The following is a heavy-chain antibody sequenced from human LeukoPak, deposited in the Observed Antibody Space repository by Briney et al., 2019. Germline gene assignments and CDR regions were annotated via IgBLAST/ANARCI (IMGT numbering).Heavy chain of an antibody. J-gene: IGHJ6*02. CDR1: GFTFSSYS. D-gene: IGHD3-16*01. Sequence: GGSLRLSCAASGFTFSSYSMNWVRQAPGKGLEWVSSISSSSSYIYYADSVKGRFTISRDNAKNSLYLQMSSLRAEDTAVYYCARDLAGDYGMDVWGQGTTVTVSS. CDR2: ISSSSSYI. CDR3: ARDLAGDYGMDV. V-gene: IGHV3-21*01.